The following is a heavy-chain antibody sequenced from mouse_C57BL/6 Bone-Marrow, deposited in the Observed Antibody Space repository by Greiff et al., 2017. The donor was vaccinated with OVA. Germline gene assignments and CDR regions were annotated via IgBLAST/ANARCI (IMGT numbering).Heavy chain of an antibody. D-gene: IGHD4-1*01. CDR2: INPNNGGT. CDR3: ARGWDRGYFDY. J-gene: IGHJ2*01. CDR1: GYTFTDYY. V-gene: IGHV1-26*01. Sequence: EVKLMESGPELVKPGASVKISCKASGYTFTDYYMNWVKQSHGKSLEWIGDINPNNGGTSYNQKFKGKATLTVDKSSSTAYMELRSLTSEDSAVYYCARGWDRGYFDYWGQGTTLTVSS.